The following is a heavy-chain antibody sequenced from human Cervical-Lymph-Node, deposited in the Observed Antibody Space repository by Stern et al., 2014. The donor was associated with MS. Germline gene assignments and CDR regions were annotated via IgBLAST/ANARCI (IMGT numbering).Heavy chain of an antibody. Sequence: QLVESGGGLVQPGRSLRLSCAGSGFNFDDYGMHWVRQAPGKGLEWVSGISWNSEKIVYAESVKGRFTISRDNDKDSLYLQMDSLRVEDTALYYCAKDRTSSSWGVDYWGQGSLVTVSS. CDR3: AKDRTSSSWGVDY. D-gene: IGHD6-13*01. CDR2: ISWNSEKI. V-gene: IGHV3-9*01. J-gene: IGHJ4*02. CDR1: GFNFDDYG.